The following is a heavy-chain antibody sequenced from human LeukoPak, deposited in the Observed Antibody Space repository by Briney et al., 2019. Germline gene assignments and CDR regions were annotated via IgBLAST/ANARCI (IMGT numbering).Heavy chain of an antibody. J-gene: IGHJ4*02. CDR3: DAHSNYVDY. V-gene: IGHV3-72*01. CDR2: SRNKGFIYTT. CDR1: GFTFSDHY. Sequence: GGSLRLSCAASGFTFSDHYIDWVRQAPGKGLEWVCRSRNKGFIYTTAYSASVKGSFTISSADTKNSVHLHMISLKVEDTAVNYCDAHSNYVDYWGQGTLVTVSS. D-gene: IGHD4-11*01.